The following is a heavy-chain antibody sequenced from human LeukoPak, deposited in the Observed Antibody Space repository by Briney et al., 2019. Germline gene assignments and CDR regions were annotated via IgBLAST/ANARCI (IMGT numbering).Heavy chain of an antibody. CDR1: GYPFSTYW. V-gene: IGHV1-46*01. Sequence: ASVKVSCKASGYPFSTYWLHWVRQAPGQGLEWMGFVNPNDGARIYAQKCQGRITMTRDTSTNTVFMELSSLRSEDTAVYYCARGLYYYDRSTYDDFDYWGKGTLVTVSS. J-gene: IGHJ4*02. D-gene: IGHD3-22*01. CDR2: VNPNDGAR. CDR3: ARGLYYYDRSTYDDFDY.